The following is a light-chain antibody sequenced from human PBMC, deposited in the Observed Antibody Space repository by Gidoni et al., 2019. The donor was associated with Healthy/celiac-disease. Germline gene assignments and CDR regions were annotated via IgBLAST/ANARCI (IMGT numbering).Light chain of an antibody. V-gene: IGKV3-15*01. CDR2: GAS. CDR1: QSVSSN. Sequence: EIVMTQSPATLSVFPGERATLSCRASQSVSSNLAWYQQKPGQAPRLLIYGASTRATGIPARFSGSGSGTEFTLTISSLQSEDFAVYYCQQYNNWHPWTFGQGTKVEIK. J-gene: IGKJ1*01. CDR3: QQYNNWHPWT.